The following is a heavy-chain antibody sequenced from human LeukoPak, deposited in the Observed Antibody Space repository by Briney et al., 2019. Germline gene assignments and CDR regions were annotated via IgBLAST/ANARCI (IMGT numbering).Heavy chain of an antibody. D-gene: IGHD1-1*01. V-gene: IGHV4-34*01. CDR1: GGSFSGYY. Sequence: PSETLSLTCAVYGGSFSGYYWSWIRQPPGKGLEWIGEINHGGSTNYNPSLKSRVTISVDTSKNRFSLKLSSVTAADTAVYYCARGWRNSATQYYYMDVWGKGTTVTVSS. CDR2: INHGGST. CDR3: ARGWRNSATQYYYMDV. J-gene: IGHJ6*03.